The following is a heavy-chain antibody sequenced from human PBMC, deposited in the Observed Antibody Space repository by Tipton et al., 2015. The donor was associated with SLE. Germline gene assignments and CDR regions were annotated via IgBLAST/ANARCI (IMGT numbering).Heavy chain of an antibody. CDR3: ARFNWEVDF. V-gene: IGHV4-38-2*01. CDR1: GYSISTGYY. J-gene: IGHJ4*02. Sequence: TLSLTCGVSGYSISTGYYWGWIRQSPGQGLEWLGSVYHTGTTYDNPSLKSRVTISVDTSKNEIYLRLNSVTAADTAVYYCARFNWEVDFWGQGTLVTVSS. CDR2: VYHTGTT. D-gene: IGHD7-27*01.